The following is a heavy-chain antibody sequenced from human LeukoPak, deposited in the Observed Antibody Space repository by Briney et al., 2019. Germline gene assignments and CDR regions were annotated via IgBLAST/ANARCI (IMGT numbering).Heavy chain of an antibody. CDR2: IRNDGSII. CDR1: GFTFSSYG. V-gene: IGHV3-30*02. CDR3: AKDTPLCYFDY. Sequence: GGSLRLSCAASGFTFSSYGMHWIRQAPGKGLEWVAFIRNDGSIIYNADSVEGRFTISRDNSKNTLYPQMNSLRADDTAVYYCAKDTPLCYFDYWGQGTLVTVSS. J-gene: IGHJ4*02. D-gene: IGHD3-16*01.